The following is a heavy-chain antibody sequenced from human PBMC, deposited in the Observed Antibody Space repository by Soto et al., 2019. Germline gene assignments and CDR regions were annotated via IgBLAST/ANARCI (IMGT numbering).Heavy chain of an antibody. J-gene: IGHJ4*02. V-gene: IGHV3-11*06. D-gene: IGHD1-1*01. CDR3: VRSGDNYNLLDY. CDR1: GFTFSDHY. Sequence: PGESLRLSCAASGFTFSDHYMSWIRQAPGKGLEWIGYSSNSGSFTRYADSVKGRFSISRDNAKNSLYLQINSLRGDDTAAYFCVRSGDNYNLLDYWGQGTPVTVSS. CDR2: SSNSGSFT.